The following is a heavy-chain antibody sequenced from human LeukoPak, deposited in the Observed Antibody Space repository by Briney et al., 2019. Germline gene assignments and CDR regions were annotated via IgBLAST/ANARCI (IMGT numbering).Heavy chain of an antibody. Sequence: GGSLRLSCAASGFTFNKYAMSWVRHAPGKGLELVSSLSGSGGDTYYAESVKGRFTISRDNSKNTVYLEMNSLRAEDTAVYYCAKDPYGTRYFDYWGQGTLVTVSS. D-gene: IGHD2-2*01. CDR2: LSGSGGDT. V-gene: IGHV3-23*01. CDR1: GFTFNKYA. J-gene: IGHJ4*02. CDR3: AKDPYGTRYFDY.